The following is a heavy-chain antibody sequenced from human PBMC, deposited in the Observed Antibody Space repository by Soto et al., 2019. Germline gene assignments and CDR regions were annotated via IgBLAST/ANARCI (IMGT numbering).Heavy chain of an antibody. CDR3: ARDRAMIVVVITPSLDY. J-gene: IGHJ4*02. CDR1: GFTFSSYA. CDR2: ISYDGSNK. Sequence: SCAASGFTFSSYAMHWVRQAPGKGLEWVAVISYDGSNKYYADSVKGRFTISRDNSKNTLYLQMNSLRAEDTAVYYCARDRAMIVVVITPSLDYWGQGTLVTVS. V-gene: IGHV3-30-3*01. D-gene: IGHD3-22*01.